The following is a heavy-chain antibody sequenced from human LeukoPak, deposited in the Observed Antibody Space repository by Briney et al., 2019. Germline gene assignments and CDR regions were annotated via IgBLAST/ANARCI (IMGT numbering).Heavy chain of an antibody. Sequence: GALRLSCAASGFTFNSYTMVWVRQAPGKGLEWVSGIHGNGETTYYADSVKGRFTISRDNSRELLYLQMNSLRVEDTAVYYCAKDPNGDYVGAFDSWGQGTMVTVSS. CDR3: AKDPNGDYVGAFDS. CDR2: IHGNGETT. D-gene: IGHD4-17*01. CDR1: GFTFNSYT. J-gene: IGHJ3*02. V-gene: IGHV3-23*01.